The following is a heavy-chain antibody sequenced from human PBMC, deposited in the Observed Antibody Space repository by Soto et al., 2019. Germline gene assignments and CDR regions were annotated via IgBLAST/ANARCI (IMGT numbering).Heavy chain of an antibody. J-gene: IGHJ2*01. CDR1: GYTFTSNY. CDR3: VRGSSNWLWYFDL. V-gene: IGHV1-46*03. D-gene: IGHD6-13*01. Sequence: QVHLVQSWAEVKEPGASVKLSCKASGYTFTSNYLYWVRQAPGQGLEWMGMINPSHSTTTYARNFQGRVTMTRDTSTSTIYMEVTRLRSEDTAVYYCVRGSSNWLWYFDLWGRGTLVTVSS. CDR2: INPSHSTT.